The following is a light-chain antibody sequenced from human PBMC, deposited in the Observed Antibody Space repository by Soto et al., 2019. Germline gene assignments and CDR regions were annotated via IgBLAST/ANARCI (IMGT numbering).Light chain of an antibody. J-gene: IGLJ2*01. CDR2: DVS. CDR3: CSYAGSSLVV. Sequence: QSALTQPRSVSGSPGQSVTISCTGTRTDVGGYNYVSWYQQHPGKAPKLIIYDVSQRPSGVPDRFSGSKSGNTASLTISGLQAEDEADYYCCSYAGSSLVVFDGGTKLTVL. V-gene: IGLV2-11*01. CDR1: RTDVGGYNY.